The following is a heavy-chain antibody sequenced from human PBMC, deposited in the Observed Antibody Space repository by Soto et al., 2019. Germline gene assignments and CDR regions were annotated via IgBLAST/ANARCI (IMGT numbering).Heavy chain of an antibody. CDR1: GGFLSESY. CDR3: ARDLAADGGGY. CDR2: IYHSGST. V-gene: IGHV4-34*01. Sequence: SETLSLTCAVYGGFLSESYWTWIRQPPGKGLEWIGEIYHSGSTNYNPSLKSRVTISVDKSKNQFSLKLSSVTAADTAVYYCARDLAADGGGYWGQGTLVTVSS. D-gene: IGHD6-13*01. J-gene: IGHJ4*02.